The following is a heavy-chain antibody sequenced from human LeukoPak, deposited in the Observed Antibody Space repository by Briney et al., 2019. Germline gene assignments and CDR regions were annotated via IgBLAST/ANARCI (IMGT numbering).Heavy chain of an antibody. CDR1: GFPFDDYG. J-gene: IGHJ4*02. V-gene: IGHV3-20*04. D-gene: IGHD3-10*01. Sequence: GGSLRLSCAASGFPFDDYGMSWVPVAPRKGLEWVSGVSWNGAYTEYADSVRGRFTISRDNAKKSLYLQMSSLRVDDTALYYCARRKGPYGSGTYYDSWGQGTLGSVSS. CDR2: VSWNGAYT. CDR3: ARRKGPYGSGTYYDS.